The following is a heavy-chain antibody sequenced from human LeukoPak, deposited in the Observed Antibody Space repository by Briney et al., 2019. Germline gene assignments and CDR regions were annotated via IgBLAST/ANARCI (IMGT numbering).Heavy chain of an antibody. D-gene: IGHD3-10*01. J-gene: IGHJ4*02. CDR1: GYTFTGYY. CDR3: ARDRQVRGVIMDQGY. Sequence: GASVKVSCKASGYTFTGYYMHWVRQAPGQGLEWMGWINPNSGGTNYAQKFQGRVTMTRDTSISTAYMELSRLRSDDTAVYYCARDRQVRGVIMDQGYWGQGTLVTVSS. V-gene: IGHV1-2*02. CDR2: INPNSGGT.